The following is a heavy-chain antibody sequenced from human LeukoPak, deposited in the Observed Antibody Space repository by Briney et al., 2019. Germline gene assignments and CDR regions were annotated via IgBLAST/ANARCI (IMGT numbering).Heavy chain of an antibody. CDR2: IRSKAYGGTT. CDR1: GFTFSSYA. Sequence: PGGSLRLSCAASGFTFSSYAMSWFRQAPGKGLEWVGFIRSKAYGGTTEYAASVKGRFTISRDDSKSIAYLQMNSLKTEDTAVYYCTREGAYDYVDNWFDPWGQGTLVTVSS. J-gene: IGHJ5*02. CDR3: TREGAYDYVDNWFDP. V-gene: IGHV3-49*03. D-gene: IGHD3-16*01.